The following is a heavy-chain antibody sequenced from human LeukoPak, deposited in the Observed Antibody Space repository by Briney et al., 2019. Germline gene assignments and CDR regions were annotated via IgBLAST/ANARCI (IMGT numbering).Heavy chain of an antibody. CDR3: AKDLRVYSSSH. J-gene: IGHJ4*02. V-gene: IGHV3-23*01. CDR1: GFTFSSYA. D-gene: IGHD6-6*01. Sequence: GGSLRLSCAASGFTFSSYAMSWVRQAPGKGLEWVSAISGSGGSTYHADSVKGRFTISRDNSKNTLYLQMNSLRAEDTAVYYCAKDLRVYSSSHWGQGTLVTVSS. CDR2: ISGSGGST.